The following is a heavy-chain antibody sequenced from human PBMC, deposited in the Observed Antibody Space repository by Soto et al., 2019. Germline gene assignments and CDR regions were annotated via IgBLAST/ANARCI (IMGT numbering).Heavy chain of an antibody. CDR3: GKRLSIAAIDY. CDR2: ITWNSDRV. CDR1: GFTFDDYA. D-gene: IGHD6-13*01. J-gene: IGHJ4*02. Sequence: EVQLVESGGGLVQPGRSLRLSCTASGFTFDDYALHWVRQAPGKGLEWVSGITWNSDRVDYADSVKGRFTISRDNARNSLYLQMNSLRAEDTALYFCGKRLSIAAIDYWGQGTLVTVSS. V-gene: IGHV3-9*01.